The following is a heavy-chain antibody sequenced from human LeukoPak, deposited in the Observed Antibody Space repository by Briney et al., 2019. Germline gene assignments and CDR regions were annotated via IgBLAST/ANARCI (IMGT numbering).Heavy chain of an antibody. D-gene: IGHD6-25*01. CDR3: VRQADGGSYYDY. V-gene: IGHV5-51*01. CDR2: VYPANSDT. J-gene: IGHJ4*02. CDR1: GHSFNTYW. Sequence: GESLKISCKASGHSFNTYWIGWVRRTPEKGLEWIGIVYPANSDTRYSPSFRGQVTISADMSITTAYLQWGSLKASDTAIYYCVRQADGGSYYDYWGQGTLVTVSS.